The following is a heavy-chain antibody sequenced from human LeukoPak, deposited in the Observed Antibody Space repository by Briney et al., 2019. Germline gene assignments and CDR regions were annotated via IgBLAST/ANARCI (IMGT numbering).Heavy chain of an antibody. D-gene: IGHD6-25*01. CDR2: IYWNDDK. CDR1: GFSLSTSGVG. V-gene: IGHV2-5*01. J-gene: IGHJ4*02. Sequence: SGPTLVKPTQTLTLTCTFSGFSLSTSGVGVGWIRQPPGKALEWLALIYWNDDKRYSPSLKSRLTITKDISKNQVVLTMTNMDPVDTATYYCAHRRGSSSGWYFDYWGQGTLVTVSS. CDR3: AHRRGSSSGWYFDY.